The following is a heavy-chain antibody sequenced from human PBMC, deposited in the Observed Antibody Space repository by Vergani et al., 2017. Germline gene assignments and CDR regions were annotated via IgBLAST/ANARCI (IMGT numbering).Heavy chain of an antibody. V-gene: IGHV4-61*02. Sequence: QVQLQESGPGLVKPSQTLSLTCTVPGGPISSGSYYLSWIRQPAGKGLEWIGRIYTSGRTNYYPSLKSRVPISVDTSKNQFSLKLSSVTAADTAVYYCARGLGMITFGGVGQFHWFDPWGQGTLVTVSS. CDR1: GGPISSGSYY. J-gene: IGHJ5*02. CDR3: ARGLGMITFGGVGQFHWFDP. CDR2: IYTSGRT. D-gene: IGHD3-16*01.